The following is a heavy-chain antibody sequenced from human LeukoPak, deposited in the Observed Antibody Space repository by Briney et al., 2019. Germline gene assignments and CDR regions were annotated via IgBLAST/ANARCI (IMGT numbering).Heavy chain of an antibody. CDR3: ARCSKGGAFGFDY. Sequence: GGSLRLSCAASGFTFSSYEMNWVRQAPGKGLEWVSYISSSGSTIYYADSVKGRFTISRDNAKNSLYLQMNSLRAEDTAVYYSARCSKGGAFGFDYWGQGTLVTVSS. D-gene: IGHD1-26*01. CDR1: GFTFSSYE. J-gene: IGHJ4*02. V-gene: IGHV3-48*03. CDR2: ISSSGSTI.